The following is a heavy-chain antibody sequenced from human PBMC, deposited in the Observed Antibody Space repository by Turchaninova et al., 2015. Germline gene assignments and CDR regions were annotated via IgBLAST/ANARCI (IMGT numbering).Heavy chain of an antibody. Sequence: GGGVVQPGGSLRLSCAASTITFRSYWMLWVRQAPGKVLVWLSRINGDGSSTSYVDSVKGRFTISRDNAKNTLYLQMNSLTAEDTAVYYCARVADSSSWGGRYLDVWGKGTTVTVSS. CDR1: TITFRSYW. CDR3: ARVADSSSWGGRYLDV. V-gene: IGHV3-74*01. J-gene: IGHJ6*04. D-gene: IGHD6-13*01. CDR2: INGDGSST.